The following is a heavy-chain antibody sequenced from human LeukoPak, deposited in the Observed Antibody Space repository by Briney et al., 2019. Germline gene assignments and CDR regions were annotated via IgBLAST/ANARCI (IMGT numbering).Heavy chain of an antibody. CDR2: IYTSGST. Sequence: SETLSLTCTVSGGSISSSSYYWGWIRQPPGKGLEWIGRIYTSGSTNYNPSLKSRVTISVDTSKNQFSLKLSSVTAADTAVYYCARSSDYSNRVYYFDYWGQGTLVTVSS. V-gene: IGHV4-39*07. J-gene: IGHJ4*02. D-gene: IGHD4-11*01. CDR1: GGSISSSSYY. CDR3: ARSSDYSNRVYYFDY.